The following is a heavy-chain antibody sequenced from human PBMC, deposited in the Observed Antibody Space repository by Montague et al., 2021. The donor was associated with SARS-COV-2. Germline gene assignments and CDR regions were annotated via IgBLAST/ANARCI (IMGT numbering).Heavy chain of an antibody. CDR2: IKGDGSEK. CDR1: GLTFSVYW. D-gene: IGHD5-12*01. J-gene: IGHJ4*02. CDR3: ARGGGGYDY. V-gene: IGHV3-7*04. Sequence: SLRLSCAASGLTFSVYWMSWVRQAPGKGLEWVANIKGDGSEKYYVDSVKGRFTISRDNAKNSLYLQMNSLRAEDTAAYYCARGGGGYDYWGQGTLVTVSS.